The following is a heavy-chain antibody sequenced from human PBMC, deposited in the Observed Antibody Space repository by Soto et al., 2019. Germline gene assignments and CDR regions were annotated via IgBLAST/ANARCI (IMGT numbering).Heavy chain of an antibody. CDR2: ISAYNGNT. CDR3: ARGYGSGSVPDYFQH. D-gene: IGHD1-26*01. CDR1: GYTFTSYG. J-gene: IGHJ1*01. V-gene: IGHV1-18*01. Sequence: VASVKVSCKASGYTFTSYGISWVRQAPGQGLEWMGWISAYNGNTNYAQKLQGRVTMTTDTSTSTAYMELRSLRSDDTAVYYCARGYGSGSVPDYFQHWGQGTLVTVSS.